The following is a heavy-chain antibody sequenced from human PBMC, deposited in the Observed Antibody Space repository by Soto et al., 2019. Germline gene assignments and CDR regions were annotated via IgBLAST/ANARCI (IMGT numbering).Heavy chain of an antibody. CDR2: IIPILGIA. Sequence: GASVKVSCTACGGTFSSYTISWVRQAPGQGLEWMGRIIPILGIANYAQKFQGRVTITADKSTSTAYMELSSLRSEDTAVYYCARDPDPILRGYSGYDYWYWGQGTLVTVSS. CDR3: ARDPDPILRGYSGYDYWY. CDR1: GGTFSSYT. J-gene: IGHJ4*02. V-gene: IGHV1-69*04. D-gene: IGHD5-12*01.